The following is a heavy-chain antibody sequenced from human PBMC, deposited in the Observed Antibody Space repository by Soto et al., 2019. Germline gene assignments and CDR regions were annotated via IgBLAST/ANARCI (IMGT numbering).Heavy chain of an antibody. Sequence: ASVKGSCKASGYTFYRHSISWVRQAPGQGLEWMGRINADYGNTQYAQKFRGRVTMTTDTSTTTVYMELTNLRSDDTAVYYCARCIQGDYYYGMDVWGQ. CDR3: ARCIQGDYYYGMDV. CDR2: INADYGNT. V-gene: IGHV1-18*01. J-gene: IGHJ6*02. D-gene: IGHD5-18*01. CDR1: GYTFYRHS.